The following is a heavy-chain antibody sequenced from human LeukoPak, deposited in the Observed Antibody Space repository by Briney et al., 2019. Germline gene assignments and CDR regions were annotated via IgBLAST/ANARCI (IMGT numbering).Heavy chain of an antibody. V-gene: IGHV4-30-2*01. CDR1: GGSCSSGGYS. CDR2: IYHSGST. D-gene: IGHD6-19*01. J-gene: IGHJ5*02. CDR3: ARGTGGQWLVNWFDP. Sequence: PSETLSLTCAVSGGSCSSGGYSLSWIRQPPGKGLEWIGYIYHSGSTYYNPSLKSRVTISVDRSKNQFSLKLSSVTAADTAVYYCARGTGGQWLVNWFDPWGQGTLVTVSS.